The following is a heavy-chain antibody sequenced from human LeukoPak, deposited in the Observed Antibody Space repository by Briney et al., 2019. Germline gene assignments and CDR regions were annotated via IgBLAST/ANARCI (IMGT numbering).Heavy chain of an antibody. J-gene: IGHJ6*03. Sequence: SETLSLTCIVSGYSISSGYYWGWIPQPPGKGLEWNGSIDHSGSANYNPSLKSRVTISVDTSKNQFSLKLSSVSAADTAVYYCARASVVYYYYYYMDVWGKGSTVTASS. CDR2: IDHSGSA. CDR1: GYSISSGYY. V-gene: IGHV4-38-2*02. CDR3: ARASVVYYYYYYMDV.